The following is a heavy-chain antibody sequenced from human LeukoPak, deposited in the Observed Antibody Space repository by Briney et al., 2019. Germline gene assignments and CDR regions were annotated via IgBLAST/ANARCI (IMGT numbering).Heavy chain of an antibody. CDR2: INGDGRNI. CDR3: TRDLMDYDVSTGLHHYYMDV. D-gene: IGHD3-9*01. Sequence: TGGSLRLSCVASGFTFSSYWMHWVRQDSRKGLVWVSRINGDGRNINYADSVRGRFTISGDNAKNTLYLQMNTLRVEDTAVYYCTRDLMDYDVSTGLHHYYMDVWGQGTTVTVSS. CDR1: GFTFSSYW. V-gene: IGHV3-74*01. J-gene: IGHJ6*02.